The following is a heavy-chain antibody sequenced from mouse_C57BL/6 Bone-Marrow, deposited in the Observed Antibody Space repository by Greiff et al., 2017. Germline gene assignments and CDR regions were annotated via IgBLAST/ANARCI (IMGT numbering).Heavy chain of an antibody. CDR1: GYTFTSYW. CDR3: ARSDYYGTRDY. Sequence: VQLQQPGAELVKPGASVKLSCKASGYTFTSYWMHWVKQSPGQGLEWIGMIHPNSGSTNYNEKFKSKATLTVDKSSSTAYMQLSSLTSEDSAVYYCARSDYYGTRDYWGQGTTLTVSS. V-gene: IGHV1-64*01. J-gene: IGHJ2*01. CDR2: IHPNSGST. D-gene: IGHD1-1*01.